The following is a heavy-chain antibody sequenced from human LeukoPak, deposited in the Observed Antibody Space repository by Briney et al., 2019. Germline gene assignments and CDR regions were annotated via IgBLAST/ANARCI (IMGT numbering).Heavy chain of an antibody. CDR1: GGTFSSYA. CDR2: IIPIFGTA. J-gene: IGHJ6*03. CDR3: ASSYSGYDPSKYYYYYYMDV. V-gene: IGHV1-69*05. Sequence: GASVKVSCKASGGTFSSYAISWVRQAPGQGLEWMGRIIPIFGTANYAQKFQGRVTITTDESTSTAYMELSSLRSEDTAVYYCASSYSGYDPSKYYYYYYMDVWGKGTTVTVSS. D-gene: IGHD5-12*01.